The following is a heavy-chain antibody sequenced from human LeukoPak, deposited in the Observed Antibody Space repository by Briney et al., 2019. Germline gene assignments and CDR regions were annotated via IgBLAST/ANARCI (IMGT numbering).Heavy chain of an antibody. V-gene: IGHV3-7*01. Sequence: GGSLRLSCAASGFTLSSYWMSWVRQAPGKGLEWVANIKQDGSEKYYVDSVKGRFTISRDNAKNSLYLQMNSLRAEDTAVYYCARDQGGSYLKKDYWGQGTLVTVSS. CDR2: IKQDGSEK. D-gene: IGHD1-26*01. CDR3: ARDQGGSYLKKDY. CDR1: GFTLSSYW. J-gene: IGHJ4*02.